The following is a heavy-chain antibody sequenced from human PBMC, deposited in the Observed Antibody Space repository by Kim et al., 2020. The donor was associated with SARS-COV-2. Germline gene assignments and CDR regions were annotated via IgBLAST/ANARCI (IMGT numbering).Heavy chain of an antibody. D-gene: IGHD2-2*02. Sequence: GGSLRLSCAASGFTFSSYAMSWVRQAPGKGLEWVSAISGSGGSTYYADSVKGRFTISRDNSKNTLYLQMNSLRAEDTAVYYCAKSSDWCSSTSCYRNWGQGTLVTVSS. CDR1: GFTFSSYA. J-gene: IGHJ4*02. CDR2: ISGSGGST. CDR3: AKSSDWCSSTSCYRN. V-gene: IGHV3-23*01.